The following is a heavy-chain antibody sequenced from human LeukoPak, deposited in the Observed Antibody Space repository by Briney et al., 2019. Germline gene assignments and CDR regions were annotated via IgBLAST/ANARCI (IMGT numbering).Heavy chain of an antibody. V-gene: IGHV3-48*03. CDR2: ISSSGGTI. CDR1: GFTFSSYE. J-gene: IGHJ4*02. CDR3: ASSPLYDFWSGYSLDY. Sequence: GGSLRLSCAASGFTFSSYEMNWVRQAPGKGLEWVSYISSSGGTIYYADSVKGRFTISRDNAKNSLYLQMNSLRAEDTAVYYCASSPLYDFWSGYSLDYWGQGTLVTVSS. D-gene: IGHD3-3*01.